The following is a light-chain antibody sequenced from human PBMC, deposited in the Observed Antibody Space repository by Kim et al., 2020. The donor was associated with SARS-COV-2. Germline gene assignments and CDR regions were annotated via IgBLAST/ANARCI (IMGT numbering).Light chain of an antibody. CDR3: QQYNNWPRT. CDR1: QSVSSN. V-gene: IGKV3-15*01. CDR2: GAS. Sequence: EIVMTQSPAPLSVSPGERATLSCRASQSVSSNLAWYQQKPGQAPRLLIYGASTRATGIPARFSGSGSGTEFTLTISSLQSEDFAVYYCQQYNNWPRTFCQGTKVDIK. J-gene: IGKJ1*01.